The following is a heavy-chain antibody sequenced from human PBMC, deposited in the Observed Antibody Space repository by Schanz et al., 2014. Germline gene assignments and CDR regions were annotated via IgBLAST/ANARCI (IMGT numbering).Heavy chain of an antibody. D-gene: IGHD6-13*01. CDR2: ISSSGSYT. CDR1: GFTFSDYY. CDR3: ARLDSSSWYPRY. V-gene: IGHV3-11*05. J-gene: IGHJ4*02. Sequence: QVQLVESGGGLVKPGGSLRLSCAASGFTFSDYYMSWIRQAPGKGLEWVSYISSSGSYTNYADSVKGRFTTSRDNGKKPMYLQMNSLRAEDTAVYYCARLDSSSWYPRYWGQGTLVTVSS.